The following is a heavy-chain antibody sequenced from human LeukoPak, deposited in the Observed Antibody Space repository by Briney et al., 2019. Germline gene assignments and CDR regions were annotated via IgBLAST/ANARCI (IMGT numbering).Heavy chain of an antibody. D-gene: IGHD1-20*01. V-gene: IGHV3-23*01. Sequence: PGGALRLSCAASGFTFSTYAMSCVRQAPGKGLEWGSAISGRGVGTSYADSVRGRFTISRDNSKNPLYLQMNSLRAEDTAVYYCAKAASGNWNDVSDYWGQGTLVTVSS. CDR3: AKAASGNWNDVSDY. J-gene: IGHJ4*02. CDR1: GFTFSTYA. CDR2: ISGRGVGT.